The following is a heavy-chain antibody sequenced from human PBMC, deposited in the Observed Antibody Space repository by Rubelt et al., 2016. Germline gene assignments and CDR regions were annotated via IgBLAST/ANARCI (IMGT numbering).Heavy chain of an antibody. CDR1: GYTFTMYV. J-gene: IGHJ6*02. V-gene: IGHV1-3*01. Sequence: GASVKVSCKASGYTFTMYVLHWVRQAPGQSLEWMALINAGLGYTKYSKEFQGRVTITRETSASTAYMELSRLRSEDTALYYWSRGRRDYATHPPDVWGQGTTVTVSS. CDR3: SRGRRDYATHPPDV. CDR2: INAGLGYT. D-gene: IGHD4-17*01.